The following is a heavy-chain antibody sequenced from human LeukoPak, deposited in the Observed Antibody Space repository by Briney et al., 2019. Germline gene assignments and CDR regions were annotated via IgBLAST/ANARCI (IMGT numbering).Heavy chain of an antibody. CDR3: AKDPMVRGVILYYFDY. J-gene: IGHJ4*02. CDR2: ISGSVGHT. CDR1: GFTFSSYA. Sequence: GGSLRLSCAASGFTFSSYAMSWVRQAPGKGLEWVSSISGSVGHTYYADSVKGRFTISRDNSKNTLYLQMNSLRAEDTAVYYCAKDPMVRGVILYYFDYWGQGTLVTVSS. D-gene: IGHD3-10*01. V-gene: IGHV3-23*01.